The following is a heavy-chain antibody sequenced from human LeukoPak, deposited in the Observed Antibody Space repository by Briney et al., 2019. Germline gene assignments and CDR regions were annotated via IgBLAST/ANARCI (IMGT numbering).Heavy chain of an antibody. CDR1: GLIFYTYA. CDR2: ISGRDGRT. J-gene: IGHJ4*02. CDR3: STSPSFDSSWYQFNY. Sequence: GGSLRLSCKASGLIFYTYAMSWFRQAPGKGLEWVSAISGRDGRTYYTESVKGRFTISRDNSKNTLYLQMNSLRAEDTAVYFCSTSPSFDSSWYQFNYWGQGTLVTVSS. V-gene: IGHV3-23*01. D-gene: IGHD6-13*01.